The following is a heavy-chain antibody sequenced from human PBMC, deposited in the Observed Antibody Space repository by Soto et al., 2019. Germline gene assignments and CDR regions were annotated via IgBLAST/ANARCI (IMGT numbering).Heavy chain of an antibody. Sequence: PSETLSLTCTVSGGSVSSGSYYWNWIRQPPGKRLEWIGYISYSGITHYSPSLKSRVAIAVDTSKNHFPLKLSSVTAADTDVYYCARRSSFGFDSWGQGTLVTVSS. V-gene: IGHV4-61*03. CDR2: ISYSGIT. CDR1: GGSVSSGSYY. J-gene: IGHJ4*02. D-gene: IGHD3-3*01. CDR3: ARRSSFGFDS.